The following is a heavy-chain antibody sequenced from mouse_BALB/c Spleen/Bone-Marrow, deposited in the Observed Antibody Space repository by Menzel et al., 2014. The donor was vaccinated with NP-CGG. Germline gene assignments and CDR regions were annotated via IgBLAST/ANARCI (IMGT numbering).Heavy chain of an antibody. CDR1: GFTFTNYY. CDR2: IGNNAVDYTT. Sequence: EVKLVESGGGLAQPGGSLRLSCATSGFTFTNYYMTWVRQPPGKALEWLGFIGNNAVDYTTEYSAYVKGRFTISRDNSQSILYLQMNTLRPEDSATYYCARDEGLLRFAYWGQGTPVTVSS. CDR3: ARDEGLLRFAY. J-gene: IGHJ3*01. D-gene: IGHD2-3*01. V-gene: IGHV7-3*02.